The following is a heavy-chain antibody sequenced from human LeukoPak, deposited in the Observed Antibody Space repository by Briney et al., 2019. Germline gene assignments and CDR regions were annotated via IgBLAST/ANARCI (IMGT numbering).Heavy chain of an antibody. J-gene: IGHJ4*02. CDR3: ARRRGGFGEGEFDY. V-gene: IGHV4-4*08. D-gene: IGHD3-10*01. CDR1: GVSISGFY. Sequence: PSGTLSLTCTVSGVSISGFYWNWIRQPPRKGLEWAGYSHAGGSISSNPSLNSRVAFSMDTSKNQVSLRLNSVTATDTAVYYCARRRGGFGEGEFDYWGQGIPVTVST. CDR2: SHAGGSI.